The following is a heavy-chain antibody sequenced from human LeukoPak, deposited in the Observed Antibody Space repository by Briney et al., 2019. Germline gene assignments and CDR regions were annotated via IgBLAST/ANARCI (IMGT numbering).Heavy chain of an antibody. CDR2: IYYSGST. D-gene: IGHD6-13*01. CDR3: ARGGAAAGTFDY. Sequence: SETLSRNCTVSGGSISSYYWSWIRQPPGKGLEWIGYIYYSGSTNYNPSLKSRVTTSVDTSKNQFSLKLSSVTAADTAVYYCARGGAAAGTFDYWGQGTLVTVSS. J-gene: IGHJ4*02. V-gene: IGHV4-59*01. CDR1: GGSISSYY.